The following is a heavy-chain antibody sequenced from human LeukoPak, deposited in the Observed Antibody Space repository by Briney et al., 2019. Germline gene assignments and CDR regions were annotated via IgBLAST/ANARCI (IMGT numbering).Heavy chain of an antibody. D-gene: IGHD6-6*01. J-gene: IGHJ5*02. Sequence: GGSLKLSCAASGFTFSSYSMNWVRQAPGKGLEWVSSISSSSSYIYYADSVKGRFTISRDNAKNSLYLLMNSLRAEVTAVYYCARDEYSSSFNWFDPWGQGTLVTVSS. V-gene: IGHV3-21*01. CDR1: GFTFSSYS. CDR2: ISSSSSYI. CDR3: ARDEYSSSFNWFDP.